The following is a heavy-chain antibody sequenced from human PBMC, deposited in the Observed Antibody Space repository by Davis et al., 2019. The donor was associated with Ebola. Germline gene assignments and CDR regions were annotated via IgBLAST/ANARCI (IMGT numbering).Heavy chain of an antibody. CDR3: ARRLHDYGDYVDYYGMDV. CDR2: IYPGDSDT. J-gene: IGHJ6*02. CDR1: GYSFTSYW. Sequence: KVSCKGSGYSFTSYWIGWVRQMPGKGLEWMGIIYPGDSDTRYSPSFQGQVTISADKSISTAYLQWSSLKASDTAMYYCARRLHDYGDYVDYYGMDVWGQGTTVTVSS. V-gene: IGHV5-51*01. D-gene: IGHD4-17*01.